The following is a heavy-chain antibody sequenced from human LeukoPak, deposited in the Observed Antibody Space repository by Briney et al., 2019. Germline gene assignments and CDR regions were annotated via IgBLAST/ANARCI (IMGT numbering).Heavy chain of an antibody. Sequence: GGSLRLSCAASGFTFSSYAMHWVRQAPGKGLEWVAVISYDGSNKYYADSVKGRFTISRDNSKNTLYLQMNSLRAEDTAVYYCAKATTKDTAMVQDYWGQGTLVTVSS. CDR3: AKATTKDTAMVQDY. CDR2: ISYDGSNK. V-gene: IGHV3-30*04. J-gene: IGHJ4*02. CDR1: GFTFSSYA. D-gene: IGHD5-18*01.